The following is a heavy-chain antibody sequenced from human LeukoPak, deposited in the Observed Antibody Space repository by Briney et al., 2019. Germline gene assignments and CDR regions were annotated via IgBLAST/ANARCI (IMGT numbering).Heavy chain of an antibody. J-gene: IGHJ4*02. CDR2: FDPEDGET. V-gene: IGHV1-24*01. Sequence: ASVKVSCKVSGYTLTELSMHWVRQAPGKGLEWMGGFDPEDGETIYAQKFQGRVTMTEDTSTDTAYMELSSLRSEDTAVYYCAILDIYYYDSSGHRGDYWGQGTPVTVSS. CDR3: AILDIYYYDSSGHRGDY. D-gene: IGHD3-22*01. CDR1: GYTLTELS.